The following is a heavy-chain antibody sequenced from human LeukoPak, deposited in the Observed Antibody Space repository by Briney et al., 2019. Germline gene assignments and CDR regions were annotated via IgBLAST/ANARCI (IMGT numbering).Heavy chain of an antibody. CDR2: ISAYNGKT. CDR1: GYTFTTYG. Sequence: ASVKVSCKASGYTFTTYGLSWVRQAPGQGIEWMGWISAYNGKTSYAQKFQGRVTMTTDTSTSTAYMELRSLSSDDTAMYYCAREGKFYDILTGHSTAANWFDPWDQGTLVTVSS. CDR3: AREGKFYDILTGHSTAANWFDP. J-gene: IGHJ5*02. V-gene: IGHV1-18*01. D-gene: IGHD3-9*01.